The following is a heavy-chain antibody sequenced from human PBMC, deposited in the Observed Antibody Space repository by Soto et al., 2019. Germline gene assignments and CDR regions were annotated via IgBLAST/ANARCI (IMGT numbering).Heavy chain of an antibody. CDR1: GGSISSYY. CDR2: IYYSGST. D-gene: IGHD6-13*01. CDR3: AREGDSSSWFDY. J-gene: IGHJ4*02. Sequence: SETLSLTCTVSGGSISSYYWSWIRQPPGKGLEWIGYIYYSGSTNYNPSLKSRVTISVDTSKNQFSLKLSSVTAADTAVYYCAREGDSSSWFDYWGQGTLVTVSS. V-gene: IGHV4-59*01.